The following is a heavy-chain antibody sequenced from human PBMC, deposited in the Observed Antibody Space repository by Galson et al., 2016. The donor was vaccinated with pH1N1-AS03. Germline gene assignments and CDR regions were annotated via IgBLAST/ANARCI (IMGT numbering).Heavy chain of an antibody. J-gene: IGHJ6*02. V-gene: IGHV3-74*01. CDR3: ARRNPNPNFAIWYQHDYGMDV. D-gene: IGHD2-2*01. CDR2: ISNDGRNV. Sequence: LRLSCAASGFTFSMSYIHWVRQAPGKGLEWVSRISNDGRNVRYADFVKGRFAVSRDNAKNTVFLQMNGLRADDTAVYFCARRNPNPNFAIWYQHDYGMDVWGQGTTVTVSS. CDR1: GFTFSMSY.